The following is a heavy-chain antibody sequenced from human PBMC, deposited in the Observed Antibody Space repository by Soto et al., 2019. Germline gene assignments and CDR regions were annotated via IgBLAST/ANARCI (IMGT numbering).Heavy chain of an antibody. CDR2: IYPTDSNT. V-gene: IGHV5-51*01. CDR1: GDSFTSFW. J-gene: IGHJ6*01. CDR3: ARNLGGQTEGMHV. D-gene: IGHD2-15*01. Sequence: GEFLQIPFSGSGDSFTSFWIGRVRQMRGKGLEWMGIIYPTDSNTRYSPSFQGQVTISADKSISTAYLQWSSLKASDTAMYYCARNLGGQTEGMHVWGQGTTVTVSS.